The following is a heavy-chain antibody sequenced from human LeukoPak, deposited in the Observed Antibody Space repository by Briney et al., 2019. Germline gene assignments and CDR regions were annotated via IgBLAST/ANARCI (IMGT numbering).Heavy chain of an antibody. CDR3: ATATMVRDVHFDY. CDR1: GGTFSSYT. D-gene: IGHD3-10*01. Sequence: GASVKVSCKASGGTFSSYTITWVRQAPGQGREWMGGIIPIFGSANYAQKFQGRVTITADESTSTAYMELSSLRSEDTAVYYCATATMVRDVHFDYWGQGTLVTVSS. V-gene: IGHV1-69*13. J-gene: IGHJ4*02. CDR2: IIPIFGSA.